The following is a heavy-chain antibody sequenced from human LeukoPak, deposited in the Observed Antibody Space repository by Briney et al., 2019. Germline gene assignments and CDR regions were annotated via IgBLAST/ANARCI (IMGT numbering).Heavy chain of an antibody. CDR2: MNPNSGNT. CDR3: TAKTYYYDSSVY. D-gene: IGHD3-22*01. Sequence: ASVKVSCKASGYTFTSYDINWVRQATGQGLEWTGWMNPNSGNTGYAQKFQGRVTMTRNTSISTAYMEVSSLRSEDTAVYYCTAKTYYYDSSVYWGQGTLVTVSS. V-gene: IGHV1-8*01. CDR1: GYTFTSYD. J-gene: IGHJ4*02.